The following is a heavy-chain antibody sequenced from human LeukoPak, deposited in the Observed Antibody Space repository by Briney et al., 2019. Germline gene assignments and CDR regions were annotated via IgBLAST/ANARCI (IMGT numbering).Heavy chain of an antibody. CDR2: IYYSGST. CDR3: ARHVPFPPCGGDCYRPSANNWFDP. CDR1: GGSISSSSYY. V-gene: IGHV4-39*01. D-gene: IGHD2-21*02. J-gene: IGHJ5*02. Sequence: SETLSLTCTVSGGSISSSSYYWGWIRQPPGKGLEWIGSIYYSGSTYYNPSLKSRVTISVDTSKNQFSLKLSSVTAADTAVYYCARHVPFPPCGGDCYRPSANNWFDPWGQGTLVTVSS.